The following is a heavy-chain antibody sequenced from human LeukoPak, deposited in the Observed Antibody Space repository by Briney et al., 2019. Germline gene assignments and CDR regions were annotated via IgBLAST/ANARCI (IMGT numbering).Heavy chain of an antibody. V-gene: IGHV1-2*02. CDR2: ISPYNGYT. CDR3: ARERYYDILTGYGYYYMDV. Sequence: ASVKVSCKASGYTFTRYYMHWVRQAPGQGLEWMGWISPYNGYTNYAQKLQGRVTMTRDTSTSTVYMELSSLRSEDTAVYYCARERYYDILTGYGYYYMDVWGKGTTVTISS. D-gene: IGHD3-9*01. CDR1: GYTFTRYY. J-gene: IGHJ6*03.